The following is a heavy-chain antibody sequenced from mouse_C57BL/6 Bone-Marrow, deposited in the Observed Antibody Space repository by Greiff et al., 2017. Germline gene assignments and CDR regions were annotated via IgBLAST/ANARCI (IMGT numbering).Heavy chain of an antibody. D-gene: IGHD2-3*01. CDR1: GFSLTSYG. CDR2: IWSGGST. V-gene: IGHV2-2*01. Sequence: QVQLKQSGPGLVQPSQSLSITCTVSGFSLTSYGVHWVRQSPGKGLEWLGVIWSGGSTDYNAAFISRLSISKDNSKSQVFFKMNSLQADDTAIYYCARGMMVTTGAWFAYGGQGTLVTVSA. CDR3: ARGMMVTTGAWFAY. J-gene: IGHJ3*01.